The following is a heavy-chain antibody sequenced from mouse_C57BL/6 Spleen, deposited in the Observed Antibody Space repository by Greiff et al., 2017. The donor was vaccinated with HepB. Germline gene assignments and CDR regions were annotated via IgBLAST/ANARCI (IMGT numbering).Heavy chain of an antibody. Sequence: EVKLQESGPGMVKPSQSLSLTCTVTGYSITSGYDWHWIRHFPGNKLEWMGYISYSGSTNYNPSLKSRISITHDTSKNHFFLKLNAVTTEDTATDYCARGGGVKGFAYWGQGTLVTVSA. CDR3: ARGGGVKGFAY. V-gene: IGHV3-1*01. CDR1: GYSITSGYD. CDR2: ISYSGST. D-gene: IGHD2-2*01. J-gene: IGHJ3*01.